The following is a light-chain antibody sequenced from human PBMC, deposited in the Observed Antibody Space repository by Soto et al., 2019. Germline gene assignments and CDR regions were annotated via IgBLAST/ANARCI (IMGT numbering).Light chain of an antibody. Sequence: QSVLTQPRSVSGSPGQSVTISCTEASSDVGGYHYVSWYQQHPDKAPKLMIYDVNQRPSEVPDRFSGSKSGNTASLTISGLQAEDEADYYCCSYSGNYVVFGGGTKLTVL. V-gene: IGLV2-11*01. J-gene: IGLJ2*01. CDR3: CSYSGNYVV. CDR1: SSDVGGYHY. CDR2: DVN.